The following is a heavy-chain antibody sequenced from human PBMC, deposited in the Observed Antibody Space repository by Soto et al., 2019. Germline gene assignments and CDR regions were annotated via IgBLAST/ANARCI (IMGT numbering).Heavy chain of an antibody. D-gene: IGHD4-17*01. CDR1: GYTFTSYA. J-gene: IGHJ3*02. V-gene: IGHV1-3*01. Sequence: QVQLVQSGAEVKKPGASVKVSCKASGYTFTSYAMHWVRQAPGQRLEWMGWINAGNGNTKYSQKFQGRVTITRDTSASTAYMELSSLRSEDRAVYYCARETPMTTVTTYAFDIWGQGTMVTVSS. CDR2: INAGNGNT. CDR3: ARETPMTTVTTYAFDI.